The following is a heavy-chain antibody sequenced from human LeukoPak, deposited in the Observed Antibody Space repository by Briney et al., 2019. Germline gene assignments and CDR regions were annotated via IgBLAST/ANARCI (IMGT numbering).Heavy chain of an antibody. V-gene: IGHV1-2*06. Sequence: ASVKVSCKASGYTFTGYYMHWVRQAPGQGLEWMGRINPNSGGTNYAQKFQGRVTMTRDTSISTAYMELSRLRSEDTAVYYCARDAYYYGAGRYCGGGDYWGQGTLVTVSS. CDR1: GYTFTGYY. D-gene: IGHD3-10*01. J-gene: IGHJ4*02. CDR3: ARDAYYYGAGRYCGGGDY. CDR2: INPNSGGT.